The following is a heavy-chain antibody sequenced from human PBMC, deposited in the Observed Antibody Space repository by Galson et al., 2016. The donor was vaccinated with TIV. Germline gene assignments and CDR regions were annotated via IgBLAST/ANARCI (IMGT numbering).Heavy chain of an antibody. Sequence: SVKVSCKASGGSFSSYVFNWVRQAPGQGLEWMGNIIPLFGSANSAQKFQGRVTITADESTSTAYMELSRLRSKDKAIYYCATDRNTAMDPYYYYYGVDVWGQGTTVTVSS. V-gene: IGHV1-69*13. J-gene: IGHJ6*02. CDR3: ATDRNTAMDPYYYYYGVDV. D-gene: IGHD5-18*01. CDR2: IIPLFGSA. CDR1: GGSFSSYV.